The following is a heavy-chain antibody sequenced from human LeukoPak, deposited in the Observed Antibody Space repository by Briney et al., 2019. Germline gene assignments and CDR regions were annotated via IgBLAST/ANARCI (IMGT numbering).Heavy chain of an antibody. CDR3: AKDPGGSSGYPDAFDI. D-gene: IGHD3-22*01. Sequence: GGSLRLSCAASGFTFSSYGMHWVRQAPGKGLEWVAVISYDGSNKCYADSVKGRFTISRDNSKNTLYLQMNSLRAEDTAVYYCAKDPGGSSGYPDAFDIWGQGTMVTVSS. V-gene: IGHV3-30*18. J-gene: IGHJ3*02. CDR1: GFTFSSYG. CDR2: ISYDGSNK.